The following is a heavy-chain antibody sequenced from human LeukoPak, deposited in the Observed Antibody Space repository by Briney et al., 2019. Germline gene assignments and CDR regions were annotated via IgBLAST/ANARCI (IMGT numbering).Heavy chain of an antibody. D-gene: IGHD3-10*01. Sequence: PGGSLRLSCTASNFTFSTYWVHWVRQAPGKGLIWVARIPPEASRTTYADSVKGRFTISRDNAKNTVYLQMNSLRVDDTAIYFCAGEFSGAREVWGQGTMATVSS. CDR1: NFTFSTYW. CDR2: IPPEASRT. CDR3: AGEFSGAREV. V-gene: IGHV3-74*01. J-gene: IGHJ3*01.